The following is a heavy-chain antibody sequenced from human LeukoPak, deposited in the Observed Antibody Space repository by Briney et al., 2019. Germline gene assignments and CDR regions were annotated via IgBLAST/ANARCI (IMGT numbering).Heavy chain of an antibody. CDR1: GFTFSSYG. J-gene: IGHJ5*02. Sequence: PGGSLRLSSAASGFTFSSYGMHWVRQAPGKGLEWVAVIWYDGSNKYYADSVKGRFTISRDNSKNTLYLQMNSLRAEDTAVYYCARSYCSGGSCYSENWFDPWGQGTLVTVSS. CDR3: ARSYCSGGSCYSENWFDP. V-gene: IGHV3-33*01. CDR2: IWYDGSNK. D-gene: IGHD2-15*01.